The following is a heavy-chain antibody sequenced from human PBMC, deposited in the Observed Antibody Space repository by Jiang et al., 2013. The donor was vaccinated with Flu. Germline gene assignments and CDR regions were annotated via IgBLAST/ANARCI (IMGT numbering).Heavy chain of an antibody. CDR3: ARAGESQLYDYVWGTGAFDI. Sequence: LEWVANIKQDGSEKYYVDSVKGRFTISRDNAKNSLYLQMNSLRAEDTAVYYCARAGESQLYDYVWGTGAFDIWGQGTMVTVSS. D-gene: IGHD3-16*01. V-gene: IGHV3-7*04. CDR2: IKQDGSEK. J-gene: IGHJ3*02.